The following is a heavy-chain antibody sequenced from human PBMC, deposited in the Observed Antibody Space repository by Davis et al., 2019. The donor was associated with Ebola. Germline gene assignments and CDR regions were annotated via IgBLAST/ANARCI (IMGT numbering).Heavy chain of an antibody. Sequence: GESLKISCAASGFAFNNYAMNWVRQAPGKGLEWVSGITGGGRGTYYADSVKGRFTISRDNSKNTVFLQMSSLRAEDTAVYYCARDNYFSYWGQGTLVTVSS. CDR3: ARDNYFSY. V-gene: IGHV3-23*01. CDR2: ITGGGRGT. J-gene: IGHJ4*02. CDR1: GFAFNNYA.